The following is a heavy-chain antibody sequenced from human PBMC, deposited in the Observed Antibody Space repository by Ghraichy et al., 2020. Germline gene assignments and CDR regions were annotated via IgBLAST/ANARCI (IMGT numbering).Heavy chain of an antibody. J-gene: IGHJ4*02. CDR1: GFTFSSYA. Sequence: LSLTCAASGFTFSSYAMSWVRQAPGKGLEWVSAISGSGGSTYYADSVKGRFTISRDNSKNTLYLQMNSLRAEDTAVYYCAKDLLAAAGTPPHFDYWGQGTLVTVSS. CDR2: ISGSGGST. D-gene: IGHD6-13*01. CDR3: AKDLLAAAGTPPHFDY. V-gene: IGHV3-23*01.